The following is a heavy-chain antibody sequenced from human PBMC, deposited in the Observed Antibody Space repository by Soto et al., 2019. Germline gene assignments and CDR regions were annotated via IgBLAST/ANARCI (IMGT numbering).Heavy chain of an antibody. CDR2: IYPGDSDT. CDR1: GYSFTSYW. V-gene: IGHV5-51*01. CDR3: ARGIGDIGYYYYGMDV. Sequence: GESLKISCKGSGYSFTSYWIGWVRQMPGKGLEWMGIIYPGDSDTRYSPSFQGQVTISADKSISTAYLQWSSLKASDTAMYYCARGIGDIGYYYYGMDVWGQGTTVTVSS. J-gene: IGHJ6*02.